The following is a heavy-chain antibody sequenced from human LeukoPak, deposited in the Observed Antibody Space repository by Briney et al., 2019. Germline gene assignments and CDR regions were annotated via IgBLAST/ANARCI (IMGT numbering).Heavy chain of an antibody. V-gene: IGHV4-34*01. D-gene: IGHD3-22*01. CDR2: INHSGST. J-gene: IGHJ4*02. CDR3: ARGPGYYDSSGYYEI. Sequence: KPSETLSLTCAVYGRSFSGYYWSWIRQPPGKGLEWIGEINHSGSTNYNPSLKSRVTISVDTSKNQFSLKLSSVTAADTAVYYCARGPGYYDSSGYYEIWGQGTLVTVSS. CDR1: GRSFSGYY.